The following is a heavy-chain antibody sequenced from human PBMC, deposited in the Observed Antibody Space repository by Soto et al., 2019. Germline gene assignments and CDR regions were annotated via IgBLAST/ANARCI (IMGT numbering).Heavy chain of an antibody. CDR2: ISGSGGST. D-gene: IGHD2-2*01. Sequence: GGSLRLSCAAYGFSLSSYAMSWVRQAPGKGLEWVSAISGSGGSTYYADSVKGRFTISRDNSKNTLYLQMNSLRAEDTAVYYYAKDFRAPVPLLASLDFWGQGSPVTV. CDR1: GFSLSSYA. V-gene: IGHV3-23*01. CDR3: AKDFRAPVPLLASLDF. J-gene: IGHJ4*02.